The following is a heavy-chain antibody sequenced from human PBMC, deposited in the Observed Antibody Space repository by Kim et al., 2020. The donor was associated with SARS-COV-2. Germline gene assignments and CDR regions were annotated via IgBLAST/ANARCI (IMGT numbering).Heavy chain of an antibody. Sequence: GGSLRLSCAASGFTFSAYAMLWVRQAPGKGPEWVAVIPSDGSYKFYADSVKGRFTISRDSSKNTLYLQMNSLRAEDTAVYYCAGPGVVGPTYWFDPWGQGTLVTVSS. CDR2: IPSDGSYK. CDR3: AGPGVVGPTYWFDP. V-gene: IGHV3-30*14. J-gene: IGHJ5*02. D-gene: IGHD1-26*01. CDR1: GFTFSAYA.